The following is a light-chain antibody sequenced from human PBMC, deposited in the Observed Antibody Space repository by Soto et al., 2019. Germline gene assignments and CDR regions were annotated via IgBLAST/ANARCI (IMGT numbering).Light chain of an antibody. Sequence: VLTQSPATLSLSPGERATLSCRASQSVSSSYLAWYQQKPGQAPRLLIYGASSRATGIPDRFSGSGSGTDFTLTISRLEPEDFAVYYCQQYGSSPSLTFGGGTKVDI. J-gene: IGKJ4*01. V-gene: IGKV3-20*01. CDR2: GAS. CDR1: QSVSSSY. CDR3: QQYGSSPSLT.